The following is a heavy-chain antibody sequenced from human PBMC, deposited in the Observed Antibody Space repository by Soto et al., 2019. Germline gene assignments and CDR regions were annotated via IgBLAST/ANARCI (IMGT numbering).Heavy chain of an antibody. Sequence: PGGSLRLSCAASGFTFSSYAMHWVRQAPGKGLEWVAVISYDGSNKYYADSVKGRFTISRDNSKNTLYLQMNSLRAEDTAVYYCARADNWKYSEIYYGMDVWGQGTTVTVYS. D-gene: IGHD1-7*01. J-gene: IGHJ6*02. V-gene: IGHV3-30-3*01. CDR3: ARADNWKYSEIYYGMDV. CDR1: GFTFSSYA. CDR2: ISYDGSNK.